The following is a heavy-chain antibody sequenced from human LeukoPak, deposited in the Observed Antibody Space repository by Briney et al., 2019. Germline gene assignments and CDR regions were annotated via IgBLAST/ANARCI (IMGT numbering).Heavy chain of an antibody. J-gene: IGHJ5*02. Sequence: ASVKVSCKASGYTFTSYDINWVRQATGQGLEWMGWMNPNSGNTGYAQKFQGRVTMTRNTSISTAYMELSSLGSEDTAVYYCARGRPSSSWIQNWFDPWGQGTLVTVSS. CDR2: MNPNSGNT. CDR1: GYTFTSYD. CDR3: ARGRPSSSWIQNWFDP. V-gene: IGHV1-8*01. D-gene: IGHD6-13*01.